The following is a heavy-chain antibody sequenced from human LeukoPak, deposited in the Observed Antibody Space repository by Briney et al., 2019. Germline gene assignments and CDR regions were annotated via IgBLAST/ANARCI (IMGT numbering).Heavy chain of an antibody. CDR3: ARDGSSGYNGWFDP. J-gene: IGHJ5*02. CDR1: GGSIRSSYYY. D-gene: IGHD3-22*01. Sequence: SETLSLTCTVSGGSIRSSYYYWGWIRQPPGKGLEWIGSIYDSGSTYYNPSLKSRVTISVDTSKNQFSLKLSSVTAADTAVYYCARDGSSGYNGWFDPWGQGTLVTVSS. V-gene: IGHV4-39*07. CDR2: IYDSGST.